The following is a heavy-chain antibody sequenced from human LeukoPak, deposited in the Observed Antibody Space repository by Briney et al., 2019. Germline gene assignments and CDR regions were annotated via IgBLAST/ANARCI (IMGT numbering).Heavy chain of an antibody. CDR2: ISSSSSYI. CDR1: GFTFSSYS. J-gene: IGHJ4*02. CDR3: ARDAELRYFGWEINSNGKAPPPFDY. D-gene: IGHD3-9*01. V-gene: IGHV3-21*01. Sequence: GGSLRLSCAASGFTFSSYSMNWVRQAPGKGLEWVSSISSSSSYIYYADSVKGRFTISRDNAKNSLYLQMNSLRAEDTAVYYCARDAELRYFGWEINSNGKAPPPFDYWGQGTLVTVSS.